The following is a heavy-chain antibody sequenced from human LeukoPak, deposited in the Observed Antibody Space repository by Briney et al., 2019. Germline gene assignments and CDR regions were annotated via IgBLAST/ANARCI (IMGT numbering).Heavy chain of an antibody. J-gene: IGHJ5*02. CDR2: ISSGSSTI. D-gene: IGHD7-27*01. CDR1: GFTFSSYA. CDR3: ARTPLGIPHYFEP. V-gene: IGHV3-48*01. Sequence: PGGSLRLSCAASGFTFSSYAMSWVRQAPGKGLEWVSYISSGSSTIFYADSVKGRFTISRDNAKNSLYLQMNSLRAEDTAVYYCARTPLGIPHYFEPWGQGTLVTVSS.